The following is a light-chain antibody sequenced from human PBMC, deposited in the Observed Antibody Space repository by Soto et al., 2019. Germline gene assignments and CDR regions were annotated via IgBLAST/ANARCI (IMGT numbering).Light chain of an antibody. J-gene: IGLJ2*01. CDR1: SSDVGGYNY. CDR3: SSHAGTINVA. Sequence: QSALTQPPSASGSPGQSVSISCTGTSSDVGGYNYVSWYQQHPGKAPKLIIYEVSKRPSGVPDRFSGSKSGNTASLTVSELQAEDEADYYCSSHAGTINVAFGGGTKLTVL. CDR2: EVS. V-gene: IGLV2-8*01.